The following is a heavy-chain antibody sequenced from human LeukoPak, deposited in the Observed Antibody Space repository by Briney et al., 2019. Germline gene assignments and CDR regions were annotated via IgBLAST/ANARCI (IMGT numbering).Heavy chain of an antibody. J-gene: IGHJ4*02. V-gene: IGHV4-39*01. CDR3: ARHGDGSGTYSYYSLDY. Sequence: SETLSLTCSVSGGSISSNGYYWGWLRQPPGKGLEWIRTIYYSGTTYYNPSLKSRVTIPVDTSKNQFSLNLTSVTAPDTAVYYCARHGDGSGTYSYYSLDYWGQGTLVTASS. CDR2: IYYSGTT. D-gene: IGHD3-10*01. CDR1: GGSISSNGYY.